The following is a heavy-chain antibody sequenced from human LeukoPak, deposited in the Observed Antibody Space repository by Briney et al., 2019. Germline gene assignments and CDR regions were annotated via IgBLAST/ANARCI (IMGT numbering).Heavy chain of an antibody. Sequence: ASVKVSCKASAYTFTGYYIHWVRQAPGQGLEWVGWIDPNSGGTNYAQKFQGRLTMTRDTSISTAYMELSRLRSVDTAVYYCARVFGGCSGGSCYWFDPWGQGTLVTVSS. CDR2: IDPNSGGT. J-gene: IGHJ5*02. V-gene: IGHV1-2*02. CDR1: AYTFTGYY. CDR3: ARVFGGCSGGSCYWFDP. D-gene: IGHD2-15*01.